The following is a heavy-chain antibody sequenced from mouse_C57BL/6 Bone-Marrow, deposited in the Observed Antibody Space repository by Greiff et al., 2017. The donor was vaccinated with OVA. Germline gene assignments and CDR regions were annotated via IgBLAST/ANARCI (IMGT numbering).Heavy chain of an antibody. CDR2: IYPGGGYT. V-gene: IGHV1-63*01. Sequence: QVQLKQSGAELVRPGTSVKMSCKASGYTFTNYWIGWAKQRPGHGLEWIGDIYPGGGYTNYNEKFKGKATLTADKSSSTAYMQFSSLTSEDSAIYYCARYDYDWSWFAYWGQGTLVTVSA. D-gene: IGHD2-4*01. CDR3: ARYDYDWSWFAY. CDR1: GYTFTNYW. J-gene: IGHJ3*01.